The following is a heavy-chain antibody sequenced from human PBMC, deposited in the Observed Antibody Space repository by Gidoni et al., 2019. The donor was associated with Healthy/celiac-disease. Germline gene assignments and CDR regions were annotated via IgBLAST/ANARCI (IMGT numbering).Heavy chain of an antibody. CDR2: YDGSNK. Sequence: YDGSNKYYADSVKGRFTISRDNSKNTLYLQMNSLRAEDTAVYYCARDSEPSGNDIDYWGQGTLVTVSS. V-gene: IGHV3-33*01. D-gene: IGHD1-1*01. J-gene: IGHJ4*02. CDR3: ARDSEPSGNDIDY.